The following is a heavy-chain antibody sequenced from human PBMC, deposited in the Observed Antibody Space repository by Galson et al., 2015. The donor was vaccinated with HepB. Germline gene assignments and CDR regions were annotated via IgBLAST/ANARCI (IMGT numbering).Heavy chain of an antibody. CDR1: GFTVSNNY. CDR2: IYSGGPT. V-gene: IGHV3-66*01. D-gene: IGHD6-19*01. CDR3: TRGGGQWLASEY. Sequence: SLRLSCAASGFTVSNNYMNWVRQAPGKGLEWVSVIYSGGPTYYADSVEGRLTISRDNSKNTLYLQMNNLRAEDTAVYFCTRGGGQWLASEYWGQGTLVTVSS. J-gene: IGHJ4*02.